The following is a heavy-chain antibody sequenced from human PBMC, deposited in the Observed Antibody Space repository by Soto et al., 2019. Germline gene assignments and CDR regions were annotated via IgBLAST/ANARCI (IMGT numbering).Heavy chain of an antibody. CDR2: ISYSGST. V-gene: IGHV4-31*03. Sequence: PSETLSLTCTVSGGSISSGGYYWSWIRQHPGTGLEWIGHISYSGSTYCNTSLKSRVTISVDTSRNQFSLIVNSVTAADTAVYYCARGPGTRLRRWYFDLWGRGTLVTVSS. CDR3: ARGPGTRLRRWYFDL. CDR1: GGSISSGGYY. J-gene: IGHJ2*01.